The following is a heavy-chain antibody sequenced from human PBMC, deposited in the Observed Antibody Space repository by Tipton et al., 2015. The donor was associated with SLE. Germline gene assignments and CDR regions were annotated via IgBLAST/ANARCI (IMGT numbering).Heavy chain of an antibody. V-gene: IGHV3-7*01. CDR3: ARDASKREGAEFWSDYYGMDV. J-gene: IGHJ6*02. CDR1: GFSFSSYA. D-gene: IGHD3-3*01. Sequence: GSLRLSCTASGFSFSSYAMHWVRQAPGKGLEWVANIKQDGSEKYYVDSVKGRFTISRDNAKNSVFLQMTSLRAEDTGLYFCARDASKREGAEFWSDYYGMDVWGQGTTVIVSS. CDR2: IKQDGSEK.